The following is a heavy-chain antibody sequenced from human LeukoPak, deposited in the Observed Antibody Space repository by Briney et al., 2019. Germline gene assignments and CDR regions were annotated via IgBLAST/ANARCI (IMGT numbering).Heavy chain of an antibody. V-gene: IGHV3-48*03. CDR1: GFTFSSYE. J-gene: IGHJ6*03. D-gene: IGHD2-15*01. CDR3: ARVLRYCSGGNCYSGGLGYMDV. CDR2: ISSSGSTI. Sequence: PGGSLRLSCAASGFTFSSYEMNWVRQAPGKGLEWVSYISSSGSTIYYADSVKGRFTISSDNAKNSLFLQMNSLRAEDTAVYYCARVLRYCSGGNCYSGGLGYMDVWGKGTTATISS.